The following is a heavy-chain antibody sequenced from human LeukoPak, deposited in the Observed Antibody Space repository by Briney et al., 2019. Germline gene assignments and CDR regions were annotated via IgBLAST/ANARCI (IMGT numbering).Heavy chain of an antibody. CDR1: GGSISSGGYY. CDR2: IYYSGST. Sequence: SQTLSLTCTVSGGSISSGGYYWSWIRQHPGTGLEWIGYIYYSGSTYYNPSLKSRVTISVDTSKNQFSLKLSSVTAADTAVYYCAREPSRTIFGVVPNQPPNWGQGTLVTVSS. D-gene: IGHD3-3*01. V-gene: IGHV4-31*03. CDR3: AREPSRTIFGVVPNQPPN. J-gene: IGHJ4*02.